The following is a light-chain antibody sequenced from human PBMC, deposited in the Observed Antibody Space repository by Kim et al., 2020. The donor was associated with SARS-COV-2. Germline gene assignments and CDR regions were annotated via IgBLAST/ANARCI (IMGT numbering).Light chain of an antibody. V-gene: IGLV10-54*01. J-gene: IGLJ7*01. Sequence: QAGLTQPPSVSKGLRQTATLTCTGNSNNVGNQGAAWLQQHQGHPPKLLSYRNNNRPSGISDRLSASRSGNTASLTITGLQPEDEADYYCSAWDSSLSACVFGGGTQLTVL. CDR2: RNN. CDR3: SAWDSSLSACV. CDR1: SNNVGNQG.